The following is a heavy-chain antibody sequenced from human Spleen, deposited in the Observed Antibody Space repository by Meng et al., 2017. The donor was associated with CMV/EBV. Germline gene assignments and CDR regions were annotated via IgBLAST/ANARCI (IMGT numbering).Heavy chain of an antibody. CDR3: ARDPDYYDSSGYYYSLGWFDP. D-gene: IGHD3-22*01. V-gene: IGHV3-23*01. CDR1: GFTFSTYA. J-gene: IGHJ5*02. CDR2: ISGSGSST. Sequence: GGSLRLSCAASGFTFSTYAMSWVRQAPGKGLEWVSGISGSGSSTYYADSVKGRFTISRDNSKNTLYLQMNSLRAEDTAVYYCARDPDYYDSSGYYYSLGWFDPWGQGTLVTVSS.